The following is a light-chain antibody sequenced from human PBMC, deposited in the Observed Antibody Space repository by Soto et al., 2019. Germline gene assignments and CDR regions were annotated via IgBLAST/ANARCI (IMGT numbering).Light chain of an antibody. CDR2: GAS. CDR1: QSVADN. J-gene: IGKJ2*01. V-gene: IGKV3-15*01. CDR3: HQYNSWPPGT. Sequence: EVVMTQSPATLSVSPGERVTLSCRSSQSVADNLAWFQQKPGQGPRLLIYGASTRATGIPARFSGSGSGTDFTLTISSLEPEDFALYYCHQYNSWPPGTFGQGTKVDIK.